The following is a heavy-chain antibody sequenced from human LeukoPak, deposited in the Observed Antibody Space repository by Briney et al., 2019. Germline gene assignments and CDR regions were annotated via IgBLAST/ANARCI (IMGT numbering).Heavy chain of an antibody. CDR2: ISYDGSNK. Sequence: GRSLRLSCAASGFTFSSYGMHWVRQAPGKGLEWVAVISYDGSNKYYADSVKGRFTISRDNSKNTLYLQMNSLRAKDTAVYYCAKGDLLLWFGELYGMDVWGQGTTVTVSS. D-gene: IGHD3-10*01. CDR1: GFTFSSYG. J-gene: IGHJ6*02. V-gene: IGHV3-30*18. CDR3: AKGDLLLWFGELYGMDV.